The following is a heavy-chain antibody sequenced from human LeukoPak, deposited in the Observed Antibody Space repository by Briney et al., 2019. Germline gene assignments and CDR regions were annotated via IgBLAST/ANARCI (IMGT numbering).Heavy chain of an antibody. D-gene: IGHD3-22*01. Sequence: SETLSLTCTVSGGSISSGDYYWSWIRQPPGKGLEWIGYIYYSGSTYYNPSLKSRVTISVDTSKNQFSLKLSSVTAADTAVYYCARDYYYDSSGRGPSYYYYGMDVWGQGTTVTVSS. J-gene: IGHJ6*02. CDR1: GGSISSGDYY. CDR2: IYYSGST. V-gene: IGHV4-30-4*01. CDR3: ARDYYYDSSGRGPSYYYYGMDV.